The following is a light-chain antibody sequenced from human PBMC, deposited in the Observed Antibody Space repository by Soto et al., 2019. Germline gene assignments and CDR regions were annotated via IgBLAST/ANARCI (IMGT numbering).Light chain of an antibody. J-gene: IGKJ2*01. CDR2: GAS. CDR1: QSINNNY. CDR3: QQYSSLYT. V-gene: IGKV3-20*01. Sequence: EIVLTQSPGTLSLSPGERATLSCRASQSINNNYLAWYQHKPGQAPRLIVYGASARATGIPDRFSGSGSGTDFTLTISRLEPEDFAVYYCQQYSSLYTFGQGTKLEIK.